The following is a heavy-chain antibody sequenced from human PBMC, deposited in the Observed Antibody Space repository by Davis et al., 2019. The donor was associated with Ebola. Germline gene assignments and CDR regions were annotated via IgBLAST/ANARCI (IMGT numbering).Heavy chain of an antibody. J-gene: IGHJ4*02. CDR3: AKVKDSLRIAAAVLDY. CDR2: ISWNSGSI. CDR1: GFTFDDYA. Sequence: PGGSLRLSCAASGFTFDDYAMHWVRQAPGKGLEWVSGISWNSGSIGYADSVKGRFTISRDNAKNSLYLQMNSLRAEDMALYYCAKVKDSLRIAAAVLDYWGQGTLVTVSS. D-gene: IGHD6-13*01. V-gene: IGHV3-9*03.